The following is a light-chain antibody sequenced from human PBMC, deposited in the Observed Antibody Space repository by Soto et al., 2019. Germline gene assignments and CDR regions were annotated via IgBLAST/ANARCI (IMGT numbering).Light chain of an antibody. CDR2: VAS. J-gene: IGKJ1*01. V-gene: IGKV1-39*01. CDR3: QQSYTTPWT. Sequence: DIQMTQSPSSLSASVGDRVTITCRASQSVDTYLNWYQQKPGKPPKVLIYVASRLQTGVPSRFSGSGSGTEFTLTITSLQPEDFATYFCQQSYTTPWTFGQGTRVEV. CDR1: QSVDTY.